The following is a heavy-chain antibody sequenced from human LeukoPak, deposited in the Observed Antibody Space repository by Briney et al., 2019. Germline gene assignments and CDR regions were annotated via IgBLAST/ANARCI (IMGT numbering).Heavy chain of an antibody. CDR3: TKDLRYYYADNHSEMDEHDY. Sequence: GGTLRLSCAASRFTFSTFAMNWVRQAPGKGLEWVSGISDSGDATYYADAVKGRFTISRDNSKNTLSLQMNSLRAEDTALYYCTKDLRYYYADNHSEMDEHDYWGQGTLVTVSS. D-gene: IGHD4-23*01. V-gene: IGHV3-23*01. CDR2: ISDSGDAT. CDR1: RFTFSTFA. J-gene: IGHJ4*02.